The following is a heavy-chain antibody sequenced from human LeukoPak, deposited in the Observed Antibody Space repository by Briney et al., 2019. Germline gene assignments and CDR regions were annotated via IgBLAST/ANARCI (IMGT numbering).Heavy chain of an antibody. V-gene: IGHV3-33*01. CDR2: IWYDGSNK. CDR3: ARDMIAAAEGGADY. J-gene: IGHJ4*02. CDR1: GFTFSSYG. D-gene: IGHD6-13*01. Sequence: GGSLRLSCAASGFTFSSYGMHWARQAPGKGLEWVAVIWYDGSNKYYADSVKGRFTISRDNSKNTLYLQMNSLRAEDTAVYYCARDMIAAAEGGADYWGQGTLVAVSS.